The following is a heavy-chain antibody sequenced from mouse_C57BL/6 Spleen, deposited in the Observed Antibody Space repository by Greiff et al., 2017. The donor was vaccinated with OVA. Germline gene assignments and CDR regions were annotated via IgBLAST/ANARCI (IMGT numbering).Heavy chain of an antibody. CDR2: ISSGGSYT. Sequence: EVKLVESGGDLVKPGGSLKLSCAASGFTFSSYGMSWVRQTPDKRLEWVATISSGGSYTYYPDSVKGRCTISRDNAKNTLYLQMSSLKAEDTAMYYCARQLVFDYWGQGTTLTVSS. J-gene: IGHJ2*01. CDR3: ARQLVFDY. V-gene: IGHV5-6*01. CDR1: GFTFSSYG. D-gene: IGHD4-1*01.